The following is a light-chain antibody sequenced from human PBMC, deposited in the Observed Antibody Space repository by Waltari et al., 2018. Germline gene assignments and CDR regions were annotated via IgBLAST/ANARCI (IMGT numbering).Light chain of an antibody. V-gene: IGLV3-19*01. J-gene: IGLJ2*01. CDR1: SLRTYY. CDR3: NSRDTSGDHIV. CDR2: SKN. Sequence: SSELTQDPAVSVALGQTVRITCQGDSLRTYYANWYQQRPGQAPLLVIYSKNNRPSGIPDRFSGSRSGNTASLSITGAQAEDEADYYCNSRDTSGDHIVFGGGTKLTVL.